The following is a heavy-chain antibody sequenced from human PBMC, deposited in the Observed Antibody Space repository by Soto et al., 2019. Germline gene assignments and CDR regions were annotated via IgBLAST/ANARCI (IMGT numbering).Heavy chain of an antibody. J-gene: IGHJ4*02. Sequence: GASVKVSCKASGYTFTSYGISWVRQAPGQGFEWMGWISAYNGNTNYAQKLQGRVTMTTDTSTSTAYMELRSLRSDDTAVYFCARDITRRYFDWLLAFDYWGQGTLVTVSS. CDR1: GYTFTSYG. CDR3: ARDITRRYFDWLLAFDY. CDR2: ISAYNGNT. D-gene: IGHD3-9*01. V-gene: IGHV1-18*01.